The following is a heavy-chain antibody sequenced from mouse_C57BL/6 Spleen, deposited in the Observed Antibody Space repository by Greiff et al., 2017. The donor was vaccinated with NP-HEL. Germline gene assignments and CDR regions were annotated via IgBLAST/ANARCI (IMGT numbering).Heavy chain of an antibody. CDR1: GYAFSSSW. Sequence: VQLQESGPELVKPGASVKLSCKASGYAFSSSWMNWVKQRPGKGLEWIGRIYPGDGDTNYNGKFKGKATLTADKSSSTAYMQLSSLTSEDSAVYFSARQLRPYYFDYWGQGTTLTVSS. CDR3: ARQLRPYYFDY. J-gene: IGHJ2*01. D-gene: IGHD3-2*02. V-gene: IGHV1-82*01. CDR2: IYPGDGDT.